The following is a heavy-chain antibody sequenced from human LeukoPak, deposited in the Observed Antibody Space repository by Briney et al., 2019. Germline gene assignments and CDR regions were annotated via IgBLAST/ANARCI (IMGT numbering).Heavy chain of an antibody. CDR1: GGSISSSNW. CDR3: ARDFYDSSGYYDAFDI. Sequence: PSGTLSLTCAVSGGSISSSNWWSWVRQPPGKGLEWIGEIYHSGSTNYNPSLKSRVTISVDKSKNQFSLKLSSVTAADTAVYYCARDFYDSSGYYDAFDIWGQGTMVTVSS. CDR2: IYHSGST. J-gene: IGHJ3*02. V-gene: IGHV4-4*02. D-gene: IGHD3-22*01.